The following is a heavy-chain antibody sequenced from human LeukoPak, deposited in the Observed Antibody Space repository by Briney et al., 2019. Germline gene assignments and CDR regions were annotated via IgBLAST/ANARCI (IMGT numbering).Heavy chain of an antibody. Sequence: SSEALSLTCTVSGGSISSYYWSWIRQPPGKGLEWIGFTYKSGSTNSNPSLKSRVTMSVDTSKNQFSLRLISVTAADTAMYYCARSRGNLYFQHWGQGTLVTVSS. D-gene: IGHD6-25*01. CDR1: GGSISSYY. V-gene: IGHV4-59*01. CDR2: TYKSGST. CDR3: ARSRGNLYFQH. J-gene: IGHJ1*01.